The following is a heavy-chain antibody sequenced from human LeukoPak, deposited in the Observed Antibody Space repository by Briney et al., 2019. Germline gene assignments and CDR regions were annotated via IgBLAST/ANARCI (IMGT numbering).Heavy chain of an antibody. J-gene: IGHJ4*02. D-gene: IGHD3-3*01. CDR1: GGSISSGGYY. CDR3: ARVITIFGVVPTQFDY. Sequence: SQTLSLTCTVSGGSISSGGYYWSWIRQHPGKGLEWIGYIYYSGSTYYNPSLKSRVTISVDTSENQFSLKLSSVTAADTVVYYCARVITIFGVVPTQFDYWGQGTLVTVSS. CDR2: IYYSGST. V-gene: IGHV4-31*03.